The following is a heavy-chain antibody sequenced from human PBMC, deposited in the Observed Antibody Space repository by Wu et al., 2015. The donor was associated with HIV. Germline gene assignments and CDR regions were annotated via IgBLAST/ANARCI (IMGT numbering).Heavy chain of an antibody. Sequence: QVQLVQSGAEVKKPGASVKVSCKASGYTFTSYYMHWVRQAPGQGLEWMGIINPSGGSTSYAQKFQGRVTMTRDTSTSTVYMELSSLRSEDTAVYYCARDHLPGGDYYDSSGYPGYWGQGTLVTVSS. CDR3: ARDHLPGGDYYDSSGYPGY. CDR1: GYTFTSYY. CDR2: INPSGGST. V-gene: IGHV1-46*01. D-gene: IGHD3-22*01. J-gene: IGHJ4*02.